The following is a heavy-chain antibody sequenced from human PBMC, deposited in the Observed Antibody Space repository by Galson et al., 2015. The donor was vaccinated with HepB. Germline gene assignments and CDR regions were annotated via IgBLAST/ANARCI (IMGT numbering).Heavy chain of an antibody. CDR2: INPNSGGT. D-gene: IGHD2-15*01. J-gene: IGHJ6*02. V-gene: IGHV1-2*02. CDR1: GYTFTDYY. Sequence: QSGAEVKKPGASVKVSCKASGYTFTDYYIHWVRQAPGQGPEWMGWINPNSGGTNYAQNFQGRVTMSRDSSISTAYMELSGLKSDDTAVYYCARVVVVAATPASGMDVWGQGTTVTVSS. CDR3: ARVVVVAATPASGMDV.